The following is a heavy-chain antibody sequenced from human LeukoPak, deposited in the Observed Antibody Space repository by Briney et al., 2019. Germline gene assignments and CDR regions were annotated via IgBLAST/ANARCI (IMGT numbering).Heavy chain of an antibody. J-gene: IGHJ4*02. Sequence: ASVKVSCKASGGTFSSYGVSWVRQAPGQGLEWMGGIVPIFRSTTYAQKFRGRVTITADESMSTVYMEMSSLRSEDTAVYYCARSQRAGYNVYHFDYWGQETLVTVSS. CDR2: IVPIFRST. CDR3: ARSQRAGYNVYHFDY. D-gene: IGHD5-24*01. CDR1: GGTFSSYG. V-gene: IGHV1-69*13.